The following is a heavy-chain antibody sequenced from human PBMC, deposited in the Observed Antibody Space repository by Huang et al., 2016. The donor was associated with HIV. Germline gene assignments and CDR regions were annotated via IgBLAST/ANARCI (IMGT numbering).Heavy chain of an antibody. J-gene: IGHJ6*02. CDR1: GLTFDDYA. V-gene: IGHV3-9*01. CDR3: GKDNGRDYYYGMDA. CDR2: INWNSGNK. Sequence: EVQLVESGGGLVQPGRSLRLSCVVSGLTFDDYARHWVRQAPGKGTEWVSGINWNSGNKGYADSVSGRFTIARDNAKNSLYLQMNSLRAEDTALYYCGKDNGRDYYYGMDAWGRGTTVIVSS.